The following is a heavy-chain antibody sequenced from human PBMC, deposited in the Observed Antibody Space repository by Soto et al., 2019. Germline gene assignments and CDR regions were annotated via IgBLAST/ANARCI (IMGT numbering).Heavy chain of an antibody. V-gene: IGHV4-59*13. Sequence: QVQLQESGPGLVKPSETLPLTCTVSGGSISSYYWSWIRQPPGKGLEWIGYVSYTGSTYYNPSLQCRVTISLGTSMNRFSLKVPSVTAADTAVYYCARLSVDLNDYWSLDPWGQGTLVTVSS. J-gene: IGHJ5*02. CDR1: GGSISSYY. CDR2: VSYTGST. D-gene: IGHD1-1*01. CDR3: ARLSVDLNDYWSLDP.